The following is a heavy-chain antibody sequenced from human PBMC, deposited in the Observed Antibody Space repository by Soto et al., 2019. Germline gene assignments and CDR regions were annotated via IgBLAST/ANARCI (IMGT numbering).Heavy chain of an antibody. Sequence: SETLSLTCTVSDGSISTYYCNWIRQTAGKGLEWIGRIDASGRTDYDPSLTRRVTMSVATSKNQFSLRLSSVTAADTAVYYCARGCHDFWSGSFDYGDQGAQV. V-gene: IGHV4-4*07. CDR3: ARGCHDFWSGSFDY. D-gene: IGHD3-3*01. J-gene: IGHJ4*01. CDR1: DGSISTYY. CDR2: IDASGRT.